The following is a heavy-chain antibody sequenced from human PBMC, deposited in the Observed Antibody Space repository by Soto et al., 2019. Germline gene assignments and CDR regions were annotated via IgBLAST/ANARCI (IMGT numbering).Heavy chain of an antibody. CDR3: AREVPSYCGGDCYSDY. J-gene: IGHJ4*02. V-gene: IGHV1-3*01. CDR1: GYTFTSYA. D-gene: IGHD2-21*02. CDR2: INAGNGNT. Sequence: QVQLVQSGAEVKKPGASVKVSCKASGYTFTSYAMHWVRQAPGQRLEWMGWINAGNGNTKYSQKFQGRVTITRDTSASTAYMELSSLRSEDTAVYYCAREVPSYCGGDCYSDYWGQGTLVTDSS.